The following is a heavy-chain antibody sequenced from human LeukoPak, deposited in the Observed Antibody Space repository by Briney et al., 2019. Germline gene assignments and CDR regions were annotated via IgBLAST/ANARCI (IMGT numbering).Heavy chain of an antibody. J-gene: IGHJ4*02. CDR1: GFMFSSYE. D-gene: IGHD6-13*01. V-gene: IGHV3-48*03. Sequence: PGGSLRLSCAASGFMFSSYEMNWVRQAPGKGLEWVSYISSSGSTIHHADSVKGRFTISRDNAKNSLYLQMNSLRAEDTAIYYCARETAAVNWGQGTVVTVSS. CDR3: ARETAAVN. CDR2: ISSSGSTI.